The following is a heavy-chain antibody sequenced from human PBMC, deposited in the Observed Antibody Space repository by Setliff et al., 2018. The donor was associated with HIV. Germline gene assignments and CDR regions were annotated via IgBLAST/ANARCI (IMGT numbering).Heavy chain of an antibody. J-gene: IGHJ3*02. CDR2: ITNTGAT. D-gene: IGHD6-19*01. V-gene: IGHV4-61*02. CDR3: ARDGGGYSSGDAFDI. Sequence: PSETLSLTCTVSGDSISSGNYYWTWIRQPAGKALEWIGRITNTGATEYNPSLKSRVTVSVDTSKNQFSLKLSSVTAADTAVYYCARDGGGYSSGDAFDIWGQGTMVTVSS. CDR1: GDSISSGNYY.